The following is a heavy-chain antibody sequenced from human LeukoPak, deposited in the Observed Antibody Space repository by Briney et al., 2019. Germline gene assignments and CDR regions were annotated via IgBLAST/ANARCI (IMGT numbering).Heavy chain of an antibody. CDR1: GFTFSSYW. Sequence: GGSLRLSCAASGFTFSSYWMHWVRQAPGKGLVWVSRINSDGSSTSYADSVKGRFTISRDNAKNTLYLQMNSLRAEDTAVYYCATGGSGYYYPNFDYWGQGTLVTVSS. CDR2: INSDGSST. D-gene: IGHD3-22*01. J-gene: IGHJ4*02. CDR3: ATGGSGYYYPNFDY. V-gene: IGHV3-74*01.